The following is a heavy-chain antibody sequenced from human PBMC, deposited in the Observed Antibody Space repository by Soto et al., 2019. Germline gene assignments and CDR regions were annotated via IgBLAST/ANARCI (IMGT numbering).Heavy chain of an antibody. CDR1: GASICRYY. CDR2: LYNSGST. Sequence: SETLSLTCTVSGASICRYYWSWIRQSPGKGLELIGYLYNSGSTHYNPSLKSRLTISVNTSKNQFSLKLTPATAADTALYYCAKDFKRYSSSPGPIEYWGQGTLVTVSS. J-gene: IGHJ4*02. CDR3: AKDFKRYSSSPGPIEY. D-gene: IGHD6-6*01. V-gene: IGHV4-4*08.